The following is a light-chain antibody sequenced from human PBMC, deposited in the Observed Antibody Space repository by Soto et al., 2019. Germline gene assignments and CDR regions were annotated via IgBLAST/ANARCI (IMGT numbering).Light chain of an antibody. CDR1: RSISRN. J-gene: IGKJ4*01. V-gene: IGKV3-15*01. CDR2: GAS. Sequence: PATLFRSPGGGVTPSCRAGRSISRNLAWYQQKAGQAPRLLIYGASTRATGIPDRFSGRGSGTEFTLTINGLQSEDFATYYCQPHNNWPVVTFGGGTKVDIK. CDR3: QPHNNWPVVT.